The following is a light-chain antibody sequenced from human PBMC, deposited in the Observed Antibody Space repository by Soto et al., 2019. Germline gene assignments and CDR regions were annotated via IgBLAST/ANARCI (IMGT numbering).Light chain of an antibody. J-gene: IGLJ1*01. CDR1: SSDVGGHNY. Sequence: QSALTQPRSVSGSPGQSVTISCTGTSSDVGGHNYVSWYQQYPGKAPRLLLSSVSKRPSGVPDRFSGSKSGNTASRTISGLQAEDEADYYCCSYAGSYTYAFGTGTKVTVL. V-gene: IGLV2-11*01. CDR3: CSYAGSYTYA. CDR2: SVS.